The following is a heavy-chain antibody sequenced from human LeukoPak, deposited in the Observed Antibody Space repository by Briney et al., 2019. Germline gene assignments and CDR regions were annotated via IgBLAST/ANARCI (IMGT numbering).Heavy chain of an antibody. J-gene: IGHJ6*03. V-gene: IGHV4-59*10. CDR3: ARGDYYYYYMDV. Sequence: PSETLSLTCAVYSGSFSGYYWSWIRQPAGKGLEWIGRIYTSGSTNYNPSLKSRVTMSVDTSKNQFSLKLSSVTAADTAVYYCARGDYYYYYMDVWGKGTTVTISS. CDR2: IYTSGST. CDR1: SGSFSGYY.